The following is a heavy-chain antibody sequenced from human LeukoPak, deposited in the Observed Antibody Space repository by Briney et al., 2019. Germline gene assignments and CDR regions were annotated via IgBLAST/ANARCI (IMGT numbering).Heavy chain of an antibody. CDR2: IYHSGST. Sequence: SETLSLTCTVSGYSISSGYSWDWIRQPPGKGLEWIGSIYHSGSTYYNPSLKSRATISVDTSKNQFSLKLSSVTAADTAVYYCARGQYLVYWGQGTLVTVSS. J-gene: IGHJ4*02. CDR3: ARGQYLVY. V-gene: IGHV4-38-2*02. D-gene: IGHD2-2*01. CDR1: GYSISSGYS.